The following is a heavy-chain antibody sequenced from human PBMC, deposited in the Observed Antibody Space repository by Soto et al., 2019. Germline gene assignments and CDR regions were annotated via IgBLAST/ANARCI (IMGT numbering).Heavy chain of an antibody. CDR2: ISGSGGST. Sequence: GGSLRLSCAASGFTFSSYAMSWVRQAPGKGLEWVSAISGSGGSTYYADSVKGRFTISRDNSKNTLYLQMNSLRAEDTAVYYCAKHPLRTVTTADWFDPWGQGTLVTVSS. CDR1: GFTFSSYA. V-gene: IGHV3-23*01. D-gene: IGHD4-4*01. CDR3: AKHPLRTVTTADWFDP. J-gene: IGHJ5*02.